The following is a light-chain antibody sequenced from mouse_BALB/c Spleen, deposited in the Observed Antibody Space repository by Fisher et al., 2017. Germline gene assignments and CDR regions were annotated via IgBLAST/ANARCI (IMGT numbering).Light chain of an antibody. CDR3: QQWSSNPRT. V-gene: IGKV4-68*01. J-gene: IGKJ1*01. CDR2: LTS. CDR1: SSVSY. Sequence: IVITQTPAIMSASPGEKVTMTCSASSSVSYMYWYQQKPRSSPKPWIYLTSNLASGVPARFSGSGSGTSYSLTISSMEAEDAATYYCQQWSSNPRTFGGGTKLEIK.